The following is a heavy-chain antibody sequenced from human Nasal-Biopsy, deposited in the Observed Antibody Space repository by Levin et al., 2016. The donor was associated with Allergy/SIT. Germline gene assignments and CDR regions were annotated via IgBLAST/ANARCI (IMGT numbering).Heavy chain of an antibody. CDR2: IYYSGST. V-gene: IGHV4-59*08. D-gene: IGHD6-13*01. J-gene: IGHJ5*02. CDR3: ARNEYSSSFYTTENWFDP. CDR1: GVSISSYY. Sequence: LETLSLTCTVSGVSISSYYWSWIRQPPGKGLEWIGYIYYSGSTNYNPSLKSRVTISVDTSKNQFSLKLTSVTAADTAVYYCARNEYSSSFYTTENWFDPWGQGTLVTVSS.